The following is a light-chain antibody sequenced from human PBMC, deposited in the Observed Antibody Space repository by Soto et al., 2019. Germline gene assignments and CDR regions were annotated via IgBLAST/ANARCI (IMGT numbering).Light chain of an antibody. CDR1: SSNIGSNY. V-gene: IGLV1-47*01. J-gene: IGLJ1*01. CDR2: TDS. Sequence: QSVLTQPPSASGTPGQRVTISCSGSSSNIGSNYVYWYQQLPGTAPKLLMSTDSQRPSGVPDRFSGSKSGTSASLAISGLRSEDEADYYCAAWDDSLSSYVFGIGTKVTVL. CDR3: AAWDDSLSSYV.